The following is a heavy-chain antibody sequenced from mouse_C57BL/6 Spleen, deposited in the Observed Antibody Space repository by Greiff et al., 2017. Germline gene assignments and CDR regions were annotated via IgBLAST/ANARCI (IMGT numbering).Heavy chain of an antibody. Sequence: QVQLQQPGAELVMPGASVKLSCKASGYTFTSYWKHWVKQRPGQGLEWIGRIDPSDSYTNYNQKFKGKATLTVDKSSSTAYMKLSDLPSEDSAVYYCARSYSIVDYWGQGTTLTVSS. D-gene: IGHD2-5*01. CDR2: IDPSDSYT. J-gene: IGHJ2*01. CDR3: ARSYSIVDY. CDR1: GYTFTSYW. V-gene: IGHV1-69*01.